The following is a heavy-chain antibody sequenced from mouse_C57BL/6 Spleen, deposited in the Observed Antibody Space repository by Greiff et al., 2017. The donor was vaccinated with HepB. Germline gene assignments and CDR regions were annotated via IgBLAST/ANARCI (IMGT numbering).Heavy chain of an antibody. CDR2: IYPGSGNT. D-gene: IGHD1-1*01. J-gene: IGHJ1*03. Sequence: VQLQESGPELVKPGASVKISCKASGYSFTSYYIHWVKQRPGQGLEWIGWIYPGSGNTKYNEKFKGKATLTADTSSSTAYMQLSSLTSEDSAVYYCARDDYYGSSYRYWYFDVWGTGTTVTVSS. V-gene: IGHV1-66*01. CDR1: GYSFTSYY. CDR3: ARDDYYGSSYRYWYFDV.